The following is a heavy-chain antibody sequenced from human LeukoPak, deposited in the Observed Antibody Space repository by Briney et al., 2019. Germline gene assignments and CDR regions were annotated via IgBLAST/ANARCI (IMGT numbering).Heavy chain of an antibody. V-gene: IGHV3-23*01. J-gene: IGHJ4*02. CDR1: GFTFSNYA. CDR2: ISGSGGNT. CDR3: AKRGESSGYYLDY. D-gene: IGHD3-22*01. Sequence: GGSLRLSCAASGFTFSNYAMSWVRQAPGRGLEWVSGISGSGGNTYYADSVKGRFTISRDNSKNTMYLQMTSLRAEDTAVYYCAKRGESSGYYLDYWGQGTLATVSS.